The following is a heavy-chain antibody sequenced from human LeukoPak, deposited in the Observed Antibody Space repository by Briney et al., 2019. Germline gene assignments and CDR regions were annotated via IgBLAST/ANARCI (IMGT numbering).Heavy chain of an antibody. CDR3: AKAWTVVPAAIPSGIDY. Sequence: PGGSLRLSCVASGFTFSSYWMSWVRQTPGKGLEWVANIKQDGSEKNYVDSVKGRFTISRDNAKNTLYLQMNSLRAEDTAVYYCAKAWTVVPAAIPSGIDYWGQGTVVTVSS. V-gene: IGHV3-7*01. CDR1: GFTFSSYW. CDR2: IKQDGSEK. J-gene: IGHJ4*02. D-gene: IGHD2-2*01.